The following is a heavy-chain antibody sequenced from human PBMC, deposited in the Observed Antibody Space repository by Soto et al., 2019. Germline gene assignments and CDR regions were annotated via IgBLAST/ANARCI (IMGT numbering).Heavy chain of an antibody. CDR3: ARDGPAHYDFWSGDYGMDV. CDR2: INPSGGST. V-gene: IGHV1-46*01. J-gene: IGHJ6*02. CDR1: GYTFTSYY. D-gene: IGHD3-3*01. Sequence: QVQLVQSGAEVKKPGASVKVSCKASGYTFTSYYMHWVRQAPGQGLEWMGIINPSGGSTSYAQKFQGRVTMTRDTSTSTVYMELSSLRSEDTAVYYCARDGPAHYDFWSGDYGMDVWGQGTTVTVSS.